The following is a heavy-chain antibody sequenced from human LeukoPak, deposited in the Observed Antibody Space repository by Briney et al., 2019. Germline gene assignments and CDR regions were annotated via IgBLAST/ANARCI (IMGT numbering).Heavy chain of an antibody. V-gene: IGHV1-69*04. J-gene: IGHJ6*02. CDR1: GGTFSTYE. CDR2: IIPVLNIA. CDR3: ARRSDTGVVPHHSYYCFDV. Sequence: GAPVKVSCKASGGTFSTYEINWVRQAPGQGLEWVGRIIPVLNIANYAQRFQGRVTITADKSTNTAYMELSSLRSEDTATYYCARRSDTGVVPHHSYYCFDVWGQGTAVTVSS. D-gene: IGHD5-18*01.